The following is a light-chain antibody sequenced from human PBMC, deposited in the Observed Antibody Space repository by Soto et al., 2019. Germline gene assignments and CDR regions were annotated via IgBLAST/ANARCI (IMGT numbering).Light chain of an antibody. J-gene: IGLJ2*01. V-gene: IGLV2-14*01. CDR2: DVT. CDR3: RSYTSSSSQVV. CDR1: SSDVGGYDY. Sequence: QSVLTQPASVSGSPGQSITISCTGTSSDVGGYDYVSWYQQHPGKAPKLMIYDVTYRPSGVSNRFSGSKSGNTASLTISGLQAEDEADYYCRSYTSSSSQVVFGGGTKLTVL.